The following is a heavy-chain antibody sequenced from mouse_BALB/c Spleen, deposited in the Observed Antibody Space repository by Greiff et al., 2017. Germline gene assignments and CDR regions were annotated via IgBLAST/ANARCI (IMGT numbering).Heavy chain of an antibody. CDR3: ARGAYRYYFDY. J-gene: IGHJ2*01. D-gene: IGHD2-14*01. CDR2: ILPGSGST. CDR1: GYTFSSYW. V-gene: IGHV1-9*01. Sequence: QVQLQQSGAELMKPGASVKISCKATGYTFSSYWIEWVKQRPGHGLEWIGEILPGSGSTNYNEKFKGKATFTADTSSNTAYMQLSSLTSEDSAVYYCARGAYRYYFDYGGQGTTLTVSS.